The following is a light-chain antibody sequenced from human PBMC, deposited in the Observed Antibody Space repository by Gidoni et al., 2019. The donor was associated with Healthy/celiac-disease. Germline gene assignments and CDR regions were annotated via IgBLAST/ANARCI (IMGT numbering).Light chain of an antibody. J-gene: IGLJ2*01. CDR2: EDN. CDR3: QSYDSSNQV. CDR1: TGSIASNY. V-gene: IGLV6-57*03. Sequence: NFMLTQPHPVSESPGKTVTISCTRCTGSIASNYVQWYQQRPGSAPTTVIYEDNQRPSGVPDRFSGSIDSSSNSASLTISGLKTEDEADYYCQSYDSSNQVFGGGTKLTVL.